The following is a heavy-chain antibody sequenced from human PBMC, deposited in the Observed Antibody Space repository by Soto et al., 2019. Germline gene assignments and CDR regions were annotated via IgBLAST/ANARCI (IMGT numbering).Heavy chain of an antibody. CDR3: ARGRYGDY. CDR1: GYAFTTYV. CDR2: ISAHNGNT. Sequence: QVHLVQSGAEVKKPGASVKVSCKGSGYAFTTYVITWVRQAPGQGLEWMGWISAHNGNTNYAQKPQGRVTVTRDTSTSTAYMGLRSRRSDDTAVYYCARGRYGDYWGQGALVTVSS. V-gene: IGHV1-18*01. D-gene: IGHD1-1*01. J-gene: IGHJ4*02.